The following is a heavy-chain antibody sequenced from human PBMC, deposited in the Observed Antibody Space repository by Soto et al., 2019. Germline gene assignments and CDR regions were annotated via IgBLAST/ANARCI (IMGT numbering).Heavy chain of an antibody. V-gene: IGHV1-46*01. D-gene: IGHD2-2*01. CDR3: ARVSSTWNGGL. Sequence: ASVKVSCKASGYTFTSYYMHWVLQAPGQGLEWMGIINPSGGSTSYAQKFQGRVTMTRDTSTSTVYMELSSLRSEDTAVYYCARVSSTWNGGLWGQGTLVTVSS. CDR1: GYTFTSYY. CDR2: INPSGGST. J-gene: IGHJ4*02.